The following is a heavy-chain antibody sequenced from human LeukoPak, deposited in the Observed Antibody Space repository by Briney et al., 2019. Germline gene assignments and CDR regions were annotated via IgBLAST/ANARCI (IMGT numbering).Heavy chain of an antibody. CDR3: ARDGSTGASRYNWFDP. D-gene: IGHD1-1*01. V-gene: IGHV3-48*03. Sequence: PGGSLRLSCAASGFTFSSYEMNWVRQAPGKGLEWVSYISSSGSTIYYADSVKGRFTISRDNAKNSLYLQMNSLRAEDTAVYYCARDGSTGASRYNWFDPWGQGTLVTVSS. CDR2: ISSSGSTI. CDR1: GFTFSSYE. J-gene: IGHJ5*02.